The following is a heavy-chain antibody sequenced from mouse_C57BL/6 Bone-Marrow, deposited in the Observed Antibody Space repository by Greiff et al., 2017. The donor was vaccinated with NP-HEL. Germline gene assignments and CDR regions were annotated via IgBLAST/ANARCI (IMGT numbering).Heavy chain of an antibody. CDR2: INYDGSST. V-gene: IGHV5-16*01. CDR1: GFTFSDYY. Sequence: EVMLVESEGGLVQPGSSMKLSCTASGFTFSDYYMAWVRQVPEKGLEWVANINYDGSSTYYLDSLKSRFIISRDNAKNILYLQMSSLKSEDTATYYCAREGGYYEGYYAMDYWGQGTSVTVSS. J-gene: IGHJ4*01. CDR3: AREGGYYEGYYAMDY. D-gene: IGHD2-3*01.